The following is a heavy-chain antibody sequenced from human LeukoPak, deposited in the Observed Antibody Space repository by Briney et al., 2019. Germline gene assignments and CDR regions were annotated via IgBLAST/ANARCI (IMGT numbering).Heavy chain of an antibody. D-gene: IGHD6-6*01. Sequence: SETLSLTCTVSGGSISSGSYYWSWIRQPAGKGLEWIGRIYTSGSTNYNPSLKSRVTISIDTSKNQFSLNLTSETAADTAVYYCARAMSIAARLQTIFDYWGQRTLVTVSS. V-gene: IGHV4-61*02. CDR3: ARAMSIAARLQTIFDY. CDR1: GGSISSGSYY. CDR2: IYTSGST. J-gene: IGHJ4*02.